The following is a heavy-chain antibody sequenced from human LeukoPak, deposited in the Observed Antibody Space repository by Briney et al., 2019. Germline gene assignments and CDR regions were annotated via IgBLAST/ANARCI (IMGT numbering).Heavy chain of an antibody. D-gene: IGHD2-21*01. Sequence: GGSLRLSCAPSGFTFSSYWMSWGRGAPGTGGEGGADIKQDGSEKYYVDSLKGRLTISRDSSKNTLYLQMNRLRAEDAAVYYCAKAPVTTCSGAYCYPFDYWGQGTLVTVSS. CDR2: IKQDGSEK. CDR1: GFTFSSYW. V-gene: IGHV3-7*03. CDR3: AKAPVTTCSGAYCYPFDY. J-gene: IGHJ4*02.